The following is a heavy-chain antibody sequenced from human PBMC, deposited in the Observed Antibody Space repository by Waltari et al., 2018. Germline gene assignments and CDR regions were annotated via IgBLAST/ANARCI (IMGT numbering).Heavy chain of an antibody. CDR2: IIPIFGTA. D-gene: IGHD3-3*01. CDR3: ASQLTIFGVVTNSRAFDY. Sequence: QVQLVQSGAEVKKPGSSVTVSCKASGGTFSSYAISLVRQPPGQGLEWMGRIIPIFGTANYAQKFQGRVTITADKSTSTAYMELSSLRSEDTAVYYCASQLTIFGVVTNSRAFDYWGQGTLVTVSS. CDR1: GGTFSSYA. V-gene: IGHV1-69*13. J-gene: IGHJ4*02.